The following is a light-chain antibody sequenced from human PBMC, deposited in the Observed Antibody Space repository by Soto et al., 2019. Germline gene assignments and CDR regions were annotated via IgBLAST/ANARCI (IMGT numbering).Light chain of an antibody. J-gene: IGKJ1*01. CDR1: QSVSSSY. Sequence: EIVLTQSPGTLSSSPGERATLSCSASQSVSSSYLAWYQQIPGHAPRLLIYGASMRTSGTPSWFGGSGSATDFTLTSSRLEPEDFAVYCCQQYSSSPRTFGQGTKVDIK. CDR2: GAS. CDR3: QQYSSSPRT. V-gene: IGKV3-20*01.